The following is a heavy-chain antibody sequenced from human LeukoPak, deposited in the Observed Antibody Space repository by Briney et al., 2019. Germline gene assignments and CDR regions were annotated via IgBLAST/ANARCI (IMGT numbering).Heavy chain of an antibody. CDR3: ARLHFGGNYGYYYYYMDV. D-gene: IGHD4-23*01. CDR1: AGSISSSSDY. J-gene: IGHJ6*03. Sequence: NSSETLSLTCTVAAGSISSSSDYWGWIREPPGKGLEWIVSIYYSGSTYYNPSLKSRVTISVDTSKNQFSLKLSSVTAADTAVYYCARLHFGGNYGYYYYYMDVWGKGTTVTISS. CDR2: IYYSGST. V-gene: IGHV4-39*01.